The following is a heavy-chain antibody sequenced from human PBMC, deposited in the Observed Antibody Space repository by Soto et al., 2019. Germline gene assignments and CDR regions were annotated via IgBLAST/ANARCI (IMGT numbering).Heavy chain of an antibody. CDR3: ARGLHYYYYYGMDV. J-gene: IGHJ6*02. V-gene: IGHV4-31*03. CDR1: GGSISSGGYY. Sequence: QVQLQESGPGLVKPSQTLSLTCTVSGGSISSGGYYWSWIRQHPGKGLEWIGYIYYSGSTYYNPSLKMRVTITVDTSKNQFSLKLSSVTAADTAVYYCARGLHYYYYYGMDVWGQGTTVTVSS. CDR2: IYYSGST.